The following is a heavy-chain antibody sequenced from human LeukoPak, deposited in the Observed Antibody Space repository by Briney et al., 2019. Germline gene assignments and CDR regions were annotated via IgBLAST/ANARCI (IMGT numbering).Heavy chain of an antibody. D-gene: IGHD6-13*01. CDR1: GYTFTGYY. Sequence: GASVKVSCKASGYTFTGYYMHWVRQAPGQGLEWMGWINPNSGGTNYAQKFQGRVTMTRDTSISTAYMELSRLRSDDTAVYYCAIAPPIAAAGSIYFQHWGQGTLVTLSS. CDR2: INPNSGGT. J-gene: IGHJ1*01. V-gene: IGHV1-2*02. CDR3: AIAPPIAAAGSIYFQH.